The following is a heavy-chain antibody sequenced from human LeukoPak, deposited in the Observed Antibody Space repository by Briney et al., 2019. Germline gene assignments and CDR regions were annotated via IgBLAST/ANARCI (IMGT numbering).Heavy chain of an antibody. D-gene: IGHD3-16*01. CDR1: GYTFTGYY. J-gene: IGHJ4*02. CDR2: INPNSGGT. CDR3: ARAEFVGLRLGEFPL. V-gene: IGHV1-2*06. Sequence: ASVKVSCKASGYTFTGYYMHWVRQAPGQGLEWIGRINPNSGGTNYAQKFQGRVTMTRDTSISPAYMELSRLRSDDTAVYYCARAEFVGLRLGEFPLWGQGTLVTVSS.